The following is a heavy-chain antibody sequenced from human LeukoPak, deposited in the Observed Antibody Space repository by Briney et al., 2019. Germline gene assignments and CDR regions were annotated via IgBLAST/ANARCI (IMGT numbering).Heavy chain of an antibody. CDR2: ISGYNGNT. Sequence: ASVKVSCKASGYTFTNYGISWVRQVPGQGLEWMGWISGYNGNTNYAQKVQGRVTMTRDTSTSTAYMELRSLRSDDTAVYYCAREEGDWGDAFDIWGQGTLVTVSS. CDR1: GYTFTNYG. J-gene: IGHJ3*02. CDR3: AREEGDWGDAFDI. D-gene: IGHD2-21*02. V-gene: IGHV1-18*01.